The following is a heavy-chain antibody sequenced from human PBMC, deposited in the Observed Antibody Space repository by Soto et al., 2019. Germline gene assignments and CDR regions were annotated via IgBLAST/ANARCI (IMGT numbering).Heavy chain of an antibody. CDR2: IIPIFGTA. Sequence: QVQLVQSGAEVKKPGSSVKVSCKASGGTFSSYAISWVRQAPGQGLEWMGGIIPIFGTANYAQKVQGRVTITSDSSTSTAYLELSSLRSEDTAVYYCARERGYSDGGMYDYYYYYGMAVWGQGTTVTVSS. CDR3: ARERGYSDGGMYDYYYYYGMAV. D-gene: IGHD5-18*01. CDR1: GGTFSSYA. J-gene: IGHJ6*02. V-gene: IGHV1-69*01.